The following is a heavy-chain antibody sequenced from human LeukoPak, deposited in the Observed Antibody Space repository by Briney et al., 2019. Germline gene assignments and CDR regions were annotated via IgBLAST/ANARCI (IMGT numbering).Heavy chain of an antibody. V-gene: IGHV3-21*01. D-gene: IGHD3-9*01. CDR1: GFTFNKFN. CDR2: ITSGGDYR. CDR3: ARGHYDVLAASYKWIPDY. Sequence: GGSLRLSCAASGFTFNKFNMNWVRQAPGKGVEGVSSITSGGDYRYYAESVKGRFTTSRDNAKNSLSLQLNSLRVEDTAVYYCARGHYDVLAASYKWIPDYWGQGTLVTVSS. J-gene: IGHJ4*02.